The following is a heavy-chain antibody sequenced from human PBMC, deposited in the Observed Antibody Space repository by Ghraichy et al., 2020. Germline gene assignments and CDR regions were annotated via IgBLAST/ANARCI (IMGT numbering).Heavy chain of an antibody. CDR3: AKCSSSCYQGWFDP. CDR1: GFTFTSYS. D-gene: IGHD2-2*01. Sequence: GGSLRLSCAASGFTFTSYSLTWVRQAPGKGLEWVSAISGDGGATDYADSVKGRFTVSRDNSKNTLYLQMNALRADDTAVYYCAKCSSSCYQGWFDPWGQGTLVTVSS. V-gene: IGHV3-23*01. CDR2: ISGDGGAT. J-gene: IGHJ5*02.